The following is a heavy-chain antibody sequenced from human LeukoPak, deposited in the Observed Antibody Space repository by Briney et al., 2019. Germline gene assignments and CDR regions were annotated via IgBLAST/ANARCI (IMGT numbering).Heavy chain of an antibody. J-gene: IGHJ6*03. Sequence: GASVKVSCKASGYTFTGYYMHWVRQAPGQGLEWMGWINPNSGGTNYAQKFQGRVTMTRNTSISTAYMELSRLRSDDTAVYYCAITESGGYYYMDVWGKGTTVTVSS. V-gene: IGHV1-2*02. CDR3: AITESGGYYYMDV. CDR2: INPNSGGT. D-gene: IGHD3-10*01. CDR1: GYTFTGYY.